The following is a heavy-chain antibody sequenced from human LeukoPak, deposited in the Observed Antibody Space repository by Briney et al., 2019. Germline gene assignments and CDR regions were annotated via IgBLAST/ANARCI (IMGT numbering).Heavy chain of an antibody. CDR1: GGTFSSYA. CDR2: IIPILAIA. V-gene: IGHV1-69*04. D-gene: IGHD3-10*01. J-gene: IGHJ4*02. Sequence: SVKVSCKASGGTFSSYAISWVRQAPGQGLEWMGRIIPILAIANYAQKFQGRVTITADKSTSTAYMELSSLRSEDTAVYYCARDISITMVRGVTFFDYWGQGTLVTVSS. CDR3: ARDISITMVRGVTFFDY.